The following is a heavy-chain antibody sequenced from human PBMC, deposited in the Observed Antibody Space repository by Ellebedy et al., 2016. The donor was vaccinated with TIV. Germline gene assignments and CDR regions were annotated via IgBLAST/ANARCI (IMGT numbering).Heavy chain of an antibody. Sequence: SETLSLXXTVSGGSISSSACSWIRQSAGKGLEWIGRIFMSGSTSYNPSLKNRITMSVNASTTQLSLNLSSVTAADTAVYFCARLRQSRDRSHWYFDLWGRGTLVTVSS. CDR3: ARLRQSRDRSHWYFDL. J-gene: IGHJ2*01. CDR1: GGSISSSA. CDR2: IFMSGST. V-gene: IGHV4-4*07. D-gene: IGHD1-14*01.